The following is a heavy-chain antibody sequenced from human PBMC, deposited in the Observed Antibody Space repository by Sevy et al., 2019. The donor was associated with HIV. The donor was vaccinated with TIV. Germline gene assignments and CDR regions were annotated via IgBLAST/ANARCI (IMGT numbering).Heavy chain of an antibody. Sequence: SETLSLTCSVSGDLSSFYWTWIRQPPGKGLEWIGYISYTGNTNYNPSLKSRVTLSVDTSKNQFSLNLRSVTAADTAVYYCARVDTALVHASDIWVPGTIVTVSS. CDR3: ARVDTALVHASDI. V-gene: IGHV4-59*01. CDR2: ISYTGNT. D-gene: IGHD5-18*01. CDR1: GDLSSFY. J-gene: IGHJ3*02.